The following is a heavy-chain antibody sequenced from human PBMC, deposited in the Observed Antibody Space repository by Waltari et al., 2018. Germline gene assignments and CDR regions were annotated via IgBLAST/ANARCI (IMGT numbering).Heavy chain of an antibody. Sequence: EVQLVQSGAEVKKPGATVKISCKASGYTFTDYYMHWVQQAPGIGLEWMGRVEPEDGETIDAEKLQGRVTITADTSTDTAYMELSSLRSEDTAVYYCATAIAQHRYGSGAPVFDYWGQGTLVTVSS. D-gene: IGHD3-10*01. V-gene: IGHV1-69-2*01. CDR2: VEPEDGET. CDR3: ATAIAQHRYGSGAPVFDY. CDR1: GYTFTDYY. J-gene: IGHJ4*02.